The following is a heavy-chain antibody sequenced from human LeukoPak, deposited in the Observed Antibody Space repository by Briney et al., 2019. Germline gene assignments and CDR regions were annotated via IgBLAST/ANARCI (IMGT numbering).Heavy chain of an antibody. V-gene: IGHV3-48*01. CDR3: ARAVCWSGYYMDY. D-gene: IGHD3-3*01. CDR1: GFTFSSYS. CDR2: ISSSSSSI. Sequence: GGSLRLSCAASGFTFSSYSMNWVRQAPGKGLEWVSYISSSSSSIYYADSVKGRFTISRDNAKNALYMQMDSLRAEDTAVYYCARAVCWSGYYMDYWGQGTLVTVSS. J-gene: IGHJ4*02.